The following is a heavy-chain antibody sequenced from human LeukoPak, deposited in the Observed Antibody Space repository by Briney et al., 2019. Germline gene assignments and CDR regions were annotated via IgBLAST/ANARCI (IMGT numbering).Heavy chain of an antibody. D-gene: IGHD3-16*01. CDR3: AWGGDYFDF. J-gene: IGHJ4*02. V-gene: IGHV3-15*01. CDR1: GFTFSDAW. CDR2: IKSKANGETT. Sequence: PGGSLRLSCSASGFTFSDAWMGWVRQAPGKGLEWVGRIKSKANGETTHSAAPVKGRFTISRDDSKNTLYLQMNGLKTEDTAVYYCAWGGDYFDFWGRGTLVTVSS.